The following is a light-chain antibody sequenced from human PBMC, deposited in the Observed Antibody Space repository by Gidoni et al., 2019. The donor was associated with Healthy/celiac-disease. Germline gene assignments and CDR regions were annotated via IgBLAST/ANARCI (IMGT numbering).Light chain of an antibody. CDR1: QSVSSY. CDR2: DAS. Sequence: ELVLTQSPATRALSPGERAPLSCRASQSVSSYLAWHQQKPGQAPRLLIYDASNRATGIPARFSGSGSGKDFTLTISSLEPEDFAVYYCQQRSNWPLTFGGGTKVEIK. CDR3: QQRSNWPLT. V-gene: IGKV3-11*01. J-gene: IGKJ4*01.